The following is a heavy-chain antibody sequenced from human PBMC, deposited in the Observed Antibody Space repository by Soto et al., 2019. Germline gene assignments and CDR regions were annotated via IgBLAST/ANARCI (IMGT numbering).Heavy chain of an antibody. D-gene: IGHD4-17*01. CDR2: ISSSSSYI. J-gene: IGHJ4*02. Sequence: GGSLRLSCAASGFTFSSYSMNWVRQAPGKGLEWVSSISSSSSYIYYADSVKGRFTISRDNAKNSLYLQMNSLRAEDTAVYYCASHLAFMTTVTTGDYWGQGTLVTVSS. CDR3: ASHLAFMTTVTTGDY. CDR1: GFTFSSYS. V-gene: IGHV3-21*01.